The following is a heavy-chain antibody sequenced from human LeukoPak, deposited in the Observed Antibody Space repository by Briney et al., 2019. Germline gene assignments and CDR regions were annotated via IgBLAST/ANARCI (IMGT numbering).Heavy chain of an antibody. D-gene: IGHD3-10*01. CDR2: ISSNGGST. Sequence: PGGSLRLSCAASGFTISSYAMHWVRQAPGKGLEYVSAISSNGGSTYYANSVKGRFTISRDNSKNTLYLQMGSLRAEDMAVYYCARAGGSGFYYYYGMDVWGQGTTVTVSS. J-gene: IGHJ6*02. CDR3: ARAGGSGFYYYYGMDV. CDR1: GFTISSYA. V-gene: IGHV3-64*01.